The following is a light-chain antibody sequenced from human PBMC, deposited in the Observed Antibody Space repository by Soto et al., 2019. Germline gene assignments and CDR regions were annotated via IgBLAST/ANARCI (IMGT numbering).Light chain of an antibody. CDR3: SSYTTSNTLV. J-gene: IGLJ2*01. CDR1: SSDVGANTY. Sequence: QSVLTQPASVSGSPGQSITISCTGTSSDVGANTYVSWYHQNPGKAPKLMIFEVSDRPSGVSNRFSGSKSGNTASLTISGLQAEDEADYYCSSYTTSNTLVFGGGTKLTVL. CDR2: EVS. V-gene: IGLV2-14*01.